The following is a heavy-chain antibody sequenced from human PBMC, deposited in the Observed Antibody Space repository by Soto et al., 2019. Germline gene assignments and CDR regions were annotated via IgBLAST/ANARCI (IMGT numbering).Heavy chain of an antibody. Sequence: SETLSLTCAVYGGSFSGYYWSWIRQPPGKGLEWIGEVNHSGSTNYNPSLKSRVTISVDTSKNQFSLKLSSVTAADTAVYYCARGRTGTTWFDPWGQGTLVTVSS. CDR1: GGSFSGYY. J-gene: IGHJ5*02. V-gene: IGHV4-34*01. D-gene: IGHD1-7*01. CDR3: ARGRTGTTWFDP. CDR2: VNHSGST.